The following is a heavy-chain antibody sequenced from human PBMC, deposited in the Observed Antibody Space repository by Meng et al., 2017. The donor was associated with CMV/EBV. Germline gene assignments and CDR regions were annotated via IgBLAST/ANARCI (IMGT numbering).Heavy chain of an antibody. CDR1: GGSISSYY. D-gene: IGHD2-15*01. J-gene: IGHJ6*02. Sequence: SETLSLTCTVSGGSISSYYWSWIRQPPGKGLEWIGYIYYSGSTNYTPPLKSRVTISVDTSKNQFSLKLSSVTAADTAVYYCARGGGICSGGSCYPLGYYGMDVWGQGTTVTVSS. CDR3: ARGGGICSGGSCYPLGYYGMDV. V-gene: IGHV4-59*01. CDR2: IYYSGST.